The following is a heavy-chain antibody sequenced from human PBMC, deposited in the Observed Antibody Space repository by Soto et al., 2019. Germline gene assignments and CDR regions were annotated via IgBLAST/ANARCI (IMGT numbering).Heavy chain of an antibody. D-gene: IGHD3-22*01. CDR3: ARGGSGYVWFNEF. V-gene: IGHV1-69*01. Sequence: QEQLVQSGAEVKKPGSSVKVSCKASGGIFSSYAISWVRQAPGQGREGMGGIIPIFGTANSAQKFQGRVPSTADEPTNTACRDLSSLTSEDTAIYYCARGGSGYVWFNEFWGQGALVTVSS. CDR1: GGIFSSYA. CDR2: IIPIFGTA. J-gene: IGHJ4*02.